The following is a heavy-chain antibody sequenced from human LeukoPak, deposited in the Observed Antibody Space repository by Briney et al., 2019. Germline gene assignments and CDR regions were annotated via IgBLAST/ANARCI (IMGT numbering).Heavy chain of an antibody. CDR2: IVPIFGTA. CDR3: ARDGSGPGFYYFDY. D-gene: IGHD6-19*01. V-gene: IGHV1-69*01. CDR1: GGTFSSYA. Sequence: SVKVSCKASGGTFSSYAISWVRQAPGQGLEWMGGIVPIFGTANYAQKFQGRVTITADESTSTAYMELSSLRSEDTAVYYCARDGSGPGFYYFDYWGQGTLVTVSS. J-gene: IGHJ4*02.